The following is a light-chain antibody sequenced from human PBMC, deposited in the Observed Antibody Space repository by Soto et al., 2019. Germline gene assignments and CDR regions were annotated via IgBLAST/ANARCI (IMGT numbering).Light chain of an antibody. CDR3: QQYNSLPRT. CDR2: DAS. V-gene: IGKV1-33*01. Sequence: DVQMTQSPSSLSASVGYRVTITCQASQDISNYLTWYQQKSGKAPKLLIYDASNLETGVPSRFSGSGSGTVFTFTISSLQPEDVATYYCQQYNSLPRTFGQGTKVEIK. CDR1: QDISNY. J-gene: IGKJ1*01.